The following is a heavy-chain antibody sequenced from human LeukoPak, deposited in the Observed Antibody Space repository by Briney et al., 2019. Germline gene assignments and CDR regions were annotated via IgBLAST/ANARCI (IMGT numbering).Heavy chain of an antibody. J-gene: IGHJ4*02. D-gene: IGHD1-26*01. CDR3: ARTRDSGGSDY. CDR1: GGSFSGYY. V-gene: IGHV4-34*01. CDR2: INHSGST. Sequence: PSETLSLTCAVYGGSFSGYYRSWIRQPPGKGLEWIGEINHSGSTNYNPSLKSRVTISVDSSKNQFSLRLSSVTAADTAVYYCARTRDSGGSDYWGQGTLVTVSS.